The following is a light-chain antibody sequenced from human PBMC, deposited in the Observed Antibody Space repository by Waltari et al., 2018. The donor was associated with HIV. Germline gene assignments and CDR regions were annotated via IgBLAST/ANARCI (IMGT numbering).Light chain of an antibody. Sequence: QSVLTQPPSVSAATGQKVTISCSGSSSNIGNNYVSCYQQIPGTAPGLVIYETNDRPSGIPDRFSGSKSGTSATLGITGPQAGDDADYYCGTWDSSLSAVVFGGGTKLTVL. V-gene: IGLV1-51*01. CDR3: GTWDSSLSAVV. CDR2: ETN. J-gene: IGLJ2*01. CDR1: SSNIGNNY.